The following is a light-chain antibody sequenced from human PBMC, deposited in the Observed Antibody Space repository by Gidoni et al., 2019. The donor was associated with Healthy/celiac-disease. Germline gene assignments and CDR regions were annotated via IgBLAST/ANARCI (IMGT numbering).Light chain of an antibody. J-gene: IGKJ1*01. CDR2: AAS. CDR3: QQSYSTP. CDR1: QSISSY. Sequence: DIQMTQSPSSLSASVGDRVTITCRASQSISSYLNWYQQKPRKAPKLLIYAASSLQSGVPSRFSGSGSGTDFTLTISSLQPEDFATYYCQQSYSTPFGQGTKVEIK. V-gene: IGKV1-39*01.